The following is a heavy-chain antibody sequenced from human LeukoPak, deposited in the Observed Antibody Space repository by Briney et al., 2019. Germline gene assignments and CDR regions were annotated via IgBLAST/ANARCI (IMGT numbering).Heavy chain of an antibody. CDR3: AKDLYSYYYYMDV. D-gene: IGHD3-16*01. V-gene: IGHV3-23*01. Sequence: GGSLRLSCAASGFTFSSYGMSWVRQAPGKGLEWVSAISGSGGSTYYADSVKGRFTISRDNSKNTLYLQMNSLRAEDTAVYYCAKDLYSYYYYMDVWGKGTTVTVSS. CDR1: GFTFSSYG. CDR2: ISGSGGST. J-gene: IGHJ6*03.